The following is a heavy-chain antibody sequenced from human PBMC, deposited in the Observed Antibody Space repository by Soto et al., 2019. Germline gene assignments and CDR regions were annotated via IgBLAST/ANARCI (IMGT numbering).Heavy chain of an antibody. V-gene: IGHV3-73*01. D-gene: IGHD2-2*01. CDR1: GYTFSGSA. CDR2: IRGKANSYET. Sequence: EVQLVESGGGLVQPGGSLKLSCVASGYTFSGSAFHWVRQASGKGLEWVGRIRGKANSYETAYAESVKGRFTISRDDSKNTAFLQMNSLKTEDTAVYYCTSRYCSSASCHTWGQVTRVTVSS. CDR3: TSRYCSSASCHT. J-gene: IGHJ5*02.